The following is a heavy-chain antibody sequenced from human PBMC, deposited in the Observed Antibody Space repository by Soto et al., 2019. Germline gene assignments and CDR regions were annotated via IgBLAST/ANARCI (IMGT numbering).Heavy chain of an antibody. CDR3: ARGYCSRRCWSGYYMDV. J-gene: IGHJ6*03. V-gene: IGHV3-21*01. Sequence: GGSLRLSCAASGFTFSSYSMNWVRQAPGKGLEWVSSISSSSSYIYYADSVKGRFTISRDNAKNSLYLQMNSLRAEDTAVYYCARGYCSRRCWSGYYMDVWGKGTTVTVSS. CDR2: ISSSSSYI. D-gene: IGHD2-2*01. CDR1: GFTFSSYS.